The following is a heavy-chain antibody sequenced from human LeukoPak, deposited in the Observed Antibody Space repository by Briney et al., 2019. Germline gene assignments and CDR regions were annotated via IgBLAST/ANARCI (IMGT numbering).Heavy chain of an antibody. CDR2: IYYSGST. V-gene: IGHV4-61*01. CDR1: GGSVSSGSYY. D-gene: IGHD1-26*01. Sequence: SETLSLTCTVSGGSVSSGSYYWSWIRQPPGKGLEWIGYIYYSGSTNYNPSLKSRVTISVDKSKNQFSLKLSSVTAADTAVYYCARQRPLSGSYLGDAFDIWGQGTMVTVSS. J-gene: IGHJ3*02. CDR3: ARQRPLSGSYLGDAFDI.